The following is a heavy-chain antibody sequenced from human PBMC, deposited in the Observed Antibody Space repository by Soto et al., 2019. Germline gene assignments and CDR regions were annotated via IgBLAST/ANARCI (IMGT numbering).Heavy chain of an antibody. CDR3: ARHYWDRYFDWLLPYYYYYGMDV. CDR1: GYSFTSYW. V-gene: IGHV5-10-1*01. CDR2: IDPSDSYT. D-gene: IGHD3-9*01. J-gene: IGHJ6*02. Sequence: GESLKISCQGSGYSFTSYWISWVRQMPGKGLEWMGRIDPSDSYTNYSPSFQGHVTISADKSISTAYLQWSSLKASGTAMYYCARHYWDRYFDWLLPYYYYYGMDVWGQGTTVTVSS.